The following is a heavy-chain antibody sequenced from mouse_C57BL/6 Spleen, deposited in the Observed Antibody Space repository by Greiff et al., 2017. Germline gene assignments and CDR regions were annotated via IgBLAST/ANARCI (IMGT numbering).Heavy chain of an antibody. Sequence: QVQLQQSGAELVRPGASVKLSCKASGYTFTDYYINWVKQRPGQGLEWIARIYPGSGNTYYNEKFKGKATLTAEKSSSTAYMQLSSLTSEDSAVYFCARWLLRSSYAMDYWGQGTSVTVSS. J-gene: IGHJ4*01. D-gene: IGHD2-3*01. CDR1: GYTFTDYY. CDR2: IYPGSGNT. CDR3: ARWLLRSSYAMDY. V-gene: IGHV1-76*01.